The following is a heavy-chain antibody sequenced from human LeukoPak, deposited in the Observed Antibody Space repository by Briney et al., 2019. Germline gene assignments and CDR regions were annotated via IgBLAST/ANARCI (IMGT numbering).Heavy chain of an antibody. CDR3: AKVGDYLWGPLDV. CDR1: GFAFSNAW. CDR2: ITGSGGGT. D-gene: IGHD3-16*01. V-gene: IGHV3-23*01. Sequence: PGGSLRLSCAASGFAFSNAWMSWVRQAPGKGLEWVSVITGSGGGTHYADSVKGRFTISRDNSKNTLYVQMNSLRVEDTAVYYCAKVGDYLWGPLDVWGQGTTVTVSS. J-gene: IGHJ6*02.